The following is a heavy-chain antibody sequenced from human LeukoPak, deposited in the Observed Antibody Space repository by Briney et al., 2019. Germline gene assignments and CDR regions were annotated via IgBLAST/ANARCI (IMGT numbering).Heavy chain of an antibody. Sequence: SETLSLTCAVYGGSFSGYCWSWIRQPPGKGLEWIGEINHSGSTNYNPSLKSRVTISIDTSKNQFSLKLNSVTAADTAVYLCARGGFRAAAGTALWYWGQGTLVTVSS. CDR3: ARGGFRAAAGTALWY. CDR1: GGSFSGYC. J-gene: IGHJ4*02. CDR2: INHSGST. D-gene: IGHD6-13*01. V-gene: IGHV4-34*01.